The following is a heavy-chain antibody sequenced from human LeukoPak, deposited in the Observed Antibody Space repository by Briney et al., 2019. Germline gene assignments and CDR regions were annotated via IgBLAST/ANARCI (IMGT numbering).Heavy chain of an antibody. CDR2: IDHSGIT. V-gene: IGHV4-34*01. CDR3: ARRNEFSPLYSDPVDYMDV. J-gene: IGHJ6*03. D-gene: IGHD4-17*01. CDR1: GGSFSGYY. Sequence: SETLSLTCAVYGGSFSGYYWSWIRQSSGKGLEWIGEIDHSGITSYYPSLKSRVTMSVDTSKDQFSLKVNSVTAADTAVYYCARRNEFSPLYSDPVDYMDVWGKGTTVIVSS.